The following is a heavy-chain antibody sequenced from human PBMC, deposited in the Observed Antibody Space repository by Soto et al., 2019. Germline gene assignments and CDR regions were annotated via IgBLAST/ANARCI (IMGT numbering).Heavy chain of an antibody. V-gene: IGHV4-30-2*01. CDR1: GGSISSGGYS. J-gene: IGHJ4*02. CDR2: IYHSGST. D-gene: IGHD4-17*01. CDR3: ARRYGPGFDY. Sequence: TSETLSLTCTVSGGSISSGGYSWSWIRQPPGKGLEWIGYIYHSGSTYYNPSLKSRVTISVDTSKNQFSLKLSSVTAADTAVYYCARRYGPGFDYWGQGALVTVSS.